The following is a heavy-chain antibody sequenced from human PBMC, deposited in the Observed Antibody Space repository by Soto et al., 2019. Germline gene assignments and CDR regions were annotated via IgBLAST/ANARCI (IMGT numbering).Heavy chain of an antibody. CDR2: ICTSGST. V-gene: IGHV4-4*07. Sequence: PSPTCTVSGGSISSYYWNWIRQPAGKGLEWIVRICTSGSTNYNPPLKRQGTMTVDTSKNQFSLKLNSVIATDAAVCYCASERYKYGSGYDRGFDYWGQGTLVTVSS. J-gene: IGHJ4*02. CDR3: ASERYKYGSGYDRGFDY. CDR1: GGSISSYY. D-gene: IGHD3-22*01.